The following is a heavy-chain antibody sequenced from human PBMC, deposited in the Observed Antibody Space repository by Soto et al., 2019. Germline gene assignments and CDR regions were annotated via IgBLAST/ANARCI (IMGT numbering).Heavy chain of an antibody. Sequence: QVQLQQWGAGLLKPSETLSLTCAVYGGSFSGYYWTWIRQPPGTGLEWIGEINHSGSTNYNPSLKSRVTISVDTSQNQFSLKLTSVTAPDTAVYYCARDKITGLFDYWGQGTLVTVSS. J-gene: IGHJ4*02. CDR2: INHSGST. D-gene: IGHD2-8*02. CDR3: ARDKITGLFDY. CDR1: GGSFSGYY. V-gene: IGHV4-34*01.